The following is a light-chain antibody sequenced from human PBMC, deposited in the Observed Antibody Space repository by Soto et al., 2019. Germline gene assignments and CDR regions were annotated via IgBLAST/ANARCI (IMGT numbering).Light chain of an antibody. CDR3: QSYDSSLSGSV. V-gene: IGLV1-40*01. CDR2: VNN. Sequence: QSVLTQPPSVSGAPWQRVTISCTGSISNIGAGYDVHWYQQLPGTAPKFLIYVNNNRPSGVPDRFSGSKSGTSASLAITGLQAEDEAEYYCQSYDSSLSGSVVGGGTQLTVL. CDR1: ISNIGAGYD. J-gene: IGLJ7*01.